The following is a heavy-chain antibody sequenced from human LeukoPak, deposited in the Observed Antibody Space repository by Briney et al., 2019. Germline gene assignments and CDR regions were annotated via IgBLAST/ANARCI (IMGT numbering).Heavy chain of an antibody. V-gene: IGHV4-39*01. CDR3: ARLIFGVVINWFDP. D-gene: IGHD3-3*01. CDR1: GGSISSDDYY. CDR2: IFYDGDT. Sequence: PSETLSLTCTVSGGSISSDDYYWGWIRQPPGKGLEWIGTIFYDGDTYYSPSLKSRVTVSVDTSKNQFSLKLSSVTAADTAVYYCARLIFGVVINWFDPWGQGTLVTVSS. J-gene: IGHJ5*02.